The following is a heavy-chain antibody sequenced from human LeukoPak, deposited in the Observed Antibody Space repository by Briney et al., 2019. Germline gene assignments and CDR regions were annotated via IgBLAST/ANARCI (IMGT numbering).Heavy chain of an antibody. CDR1: GYTFTGYY. J-gene: IGHJ4*02. D-gene: IGHD4-11*01. Sequence: GASVKVSCKASGYTFTGYYMHWVRQAPGQGLEWMGWINPNSGGTNYAQKFQGRVTMTRDTSISTAYMELRSLRSDDTAVYYCAREYYSNYGGYFDYWGQGTLVTVSS. V-gene: IGHV1-2*02. CDR2: INPNSGGT. CDR3: AREYYSNYGGYFDY.